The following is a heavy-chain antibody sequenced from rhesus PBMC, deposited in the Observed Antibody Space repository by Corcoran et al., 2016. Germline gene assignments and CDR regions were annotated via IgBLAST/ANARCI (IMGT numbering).Heavy chain of an antibody. Sequence: QVQLVQSGAEVKKPGASVKLSCKASGYTFTSYYTNWGRQAPGQMLVWIELINPRNVNTGYAQKFQGRVTMTRDTSTSTAYMELSSLRSEDTAVYYCTRDRNYGGLDSWGQGVVVTVSS. J-gene: IGHJ6*01. V-gene: IGHV1S9*01. CDR1: GYTFTSYY. D-gene: IGHD1-26*01. CDR2: INPRNVNT. CDR3: TRDRNYGGLDS.